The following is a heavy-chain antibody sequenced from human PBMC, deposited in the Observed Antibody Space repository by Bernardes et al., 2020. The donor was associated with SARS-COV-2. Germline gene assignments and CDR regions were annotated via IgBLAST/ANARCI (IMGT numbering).Heavy chain of an antibody. Sequence: GGSLRLSCAASGFTFSSYSMNWVRQAPGKGLEWVSSISSSSSYIYYADSVKGRFTISRDDAKNSLYLQMNSLRAEDTAVYYCARDYGDYVAVSFDYWAQGTLVTVSS. CDR1: GFTFSSYS. CDR3: ARDYGDYVAVSFDY. J-gene: IGHJ4*02. D-gene: IGHD4-17*01. CDR2: ISSSSSYI. V-gene: IGHV3-21*01.